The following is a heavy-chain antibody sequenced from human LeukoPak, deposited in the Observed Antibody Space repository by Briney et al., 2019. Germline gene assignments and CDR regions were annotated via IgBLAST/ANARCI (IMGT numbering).Heavy chain of an antibody. D-gene: IGHD6-13*01. V-gene: IGHV3-23*01. Sequence: PGGSLRLSCAASGFTFSSYAMSWVRQAPGKGLEWVSAISGSGGSTYYADSVKGRFTISRDNAKNSLYLQMNSLRAEDMALYYCAKGGSSWYGDYYYYYMDVWGKGTTVTVSS. J-gene: IGHJ6*03. CDR2: ISGSGGST. CDR1: GFTFSSYA. CDR3: AKGGSSWYGDYYYYYMDV.